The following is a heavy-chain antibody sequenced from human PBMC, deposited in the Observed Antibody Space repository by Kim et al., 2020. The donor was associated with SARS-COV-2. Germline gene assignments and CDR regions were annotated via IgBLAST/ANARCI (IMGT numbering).Heavy chain of an antibody. CDR2: IIPIFGTA. CDR1: GGTFSSYA. D-gene: IGHD3-10*01. CDR3: AREVSGTYYYGSGSYSLDY. J-gene: IGHJ4*02. Sequence: SVKVSCKASGGTFSSYAISWVRQAPGQGLEWMGGIIPIFGTANYAQKFQGRVTITADESTSTAYMELSSLRSEDTAVYYCAREVSGTYYYGSGSYSLDYWGQGTLVTVSS. V-gene: IGHV1-69*13.